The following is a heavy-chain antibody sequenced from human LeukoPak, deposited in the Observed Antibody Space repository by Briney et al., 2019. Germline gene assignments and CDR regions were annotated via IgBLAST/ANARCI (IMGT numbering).Heavy chain of an antibody. D-gene: IGHD6-19*01. J-gene: IGHJ4*02. CDR1: GFTFSSYW. V-gene: IGHV3-7*03. CDR2: IKQDGSEK. Sequence: GGSLRLSRAASGFTFSSYWMSWVRQAPGKGLEWVANIKQDGSEKYYVDSVKGRFTISRDNAKNSLYLQMNSLRAEDTAVYYCAREGASGWYDYWGQGTLVTVSS. CDR3: AREGASGWYDY.